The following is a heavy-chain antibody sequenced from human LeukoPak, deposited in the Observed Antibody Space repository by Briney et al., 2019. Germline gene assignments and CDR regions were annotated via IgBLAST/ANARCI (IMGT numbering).Heavy chain of an antibody. CDR2: IYPGDSDT. Sequence: GESLKISCKGSGYSFTSYWIGWVRQMPGKGLEWMGIIYPGDSDTRYSPSFQGQVTISADKSISTAYLQWSSLKASDTAMYYCARHYYYGSGIARGFDYWGQGTLVTVSS. V-gene: IGHV5-51*01. CDR1: GYSFTSYW. J-gene: IGHJ4*02. D-gene: IGHD3-10*01. CDR3: ARHYYYGSGIARGFDY.